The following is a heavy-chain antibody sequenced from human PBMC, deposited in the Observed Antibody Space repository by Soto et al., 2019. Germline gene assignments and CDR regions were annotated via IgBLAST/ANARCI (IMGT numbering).Heavy chain of an antibody. J-gene: IGHJ5*02. CDR1: GFTFSSYA. CDR3: ARVGGSGRGRSFDP. D-gene: IGHD3-10*01. CDR2: VSGSGGST. V-gene: IGHV3-23*01. Sequence: GGSLRLSCAASGFTFSSYAMSWVRQAPGGGVEWGSAVSGSGGSTYYADSVKGRFTISRDNSKNTLYLQMNSLRAEDTAVYYCARVGGSGRGRSFDPWGQGTLVTVS.